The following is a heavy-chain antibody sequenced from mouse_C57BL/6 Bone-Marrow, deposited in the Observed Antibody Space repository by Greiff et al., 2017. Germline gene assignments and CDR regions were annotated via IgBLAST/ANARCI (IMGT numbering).Heavy chain of an antibody. CDR2: IDPNSGGT. CDR1: GYTFTSYW. J-gene: IGHJ3*01. CDR3: ARSGPPVYYYGSSSFAY. V-gene: IGHV1-72*01. Sequence: QVQLKQPGAELVKPGASVKLSCKASGYTFTSYWMHWVKQRPGRGLEWIGRIDPNSGGTKYNEKFKSKATLTVDKPSSTAYMQLSSLTSEDSAVYYCARSGPPVYYYGSSSFAYWGQGTLVTVSA. D-gene: IGHD1-1*01.